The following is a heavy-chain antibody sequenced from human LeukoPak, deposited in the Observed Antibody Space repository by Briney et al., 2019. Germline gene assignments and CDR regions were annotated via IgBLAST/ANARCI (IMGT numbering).Heavy chain of an antibody. J-gene: IGHJ3*01. V-gene: IGHV3-7*01. CDR3: AIDHNVADV. CDR2: LNQDGSVQ. D-gene: IGHD2-8*01. CDR1: GFTFSHYY. Sequence: GGSLRLSCVASGFTFSHYYMTWYRQAPGKGLEWVANLNQDGSVQLYGDSVRGRFTISRDNAKNSVYIQMNSLRVEDTAMYYCAIDHNVADVWGQGTMVTVS.